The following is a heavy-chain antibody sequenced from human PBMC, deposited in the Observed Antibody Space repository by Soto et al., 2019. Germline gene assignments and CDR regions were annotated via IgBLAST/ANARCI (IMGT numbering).Heavy chain of an antibody. D-gene: IGHD3-22*01. J-gene: IGHJ4*02. CDR2: VTSSPSSM. CDR1: GFTFSGFS. Sequence: GGSLRLSCAASGFTFSGFSMNWVRQAPGKGLEWVSSVTSSPSSMFYADSVKGRFTVSRDDAKDSLFLQMNSLRADDTAVYYCAREADFASSGYVLDYWVLGTLVTVSS. CDR3: AREADFASSGYVLDY. V-gene: IGHV3-21*01.